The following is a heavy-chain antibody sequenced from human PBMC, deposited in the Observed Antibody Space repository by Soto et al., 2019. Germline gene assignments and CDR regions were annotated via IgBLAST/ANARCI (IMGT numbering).Heavy chain of an antibody. V-gene: IGHV3-7*01. Sequence: EVQLVESGGGLVQPGGSLRLSCAASGFSFSMYWMSWVRQAPGKGLEWVANIKVDGSQKYYVDSVKGRFTISRDNAKNSLYLQMNSLRAEDTAVYYCARHQVGYRVTDYWGQGTLVTVSS. D-gene: IGHD1-26*01. CDR3: ARHQVGYRVTDY. CDR1: GFSFSMYW. J-gene: IGHJ4*02. CDR2: IKVDGSQK.